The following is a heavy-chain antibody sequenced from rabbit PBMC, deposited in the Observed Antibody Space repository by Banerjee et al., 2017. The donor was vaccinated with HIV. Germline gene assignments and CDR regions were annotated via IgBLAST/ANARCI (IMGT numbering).Heavy chain of an antibody. V-gene: IGHV1S40*01. J-gene: IGHJ6*01. CDR1: GFSFSSSYW. CDR2: IVDGTTVST. Sequence: QSLEESGGDLVKPGASLTLTCTASGFSFSSSYWICWVRQAPGKGLEWIACIVDGTTVSTRYASWVNGRFTISETSSTTVTLQMTSLTAADTATYFCARRGLDAYGTYGDVELWGPGTLVTVS. D-gene: IGHD6-1*01. CDR3: ARRGLDAYGTYGDVEL.